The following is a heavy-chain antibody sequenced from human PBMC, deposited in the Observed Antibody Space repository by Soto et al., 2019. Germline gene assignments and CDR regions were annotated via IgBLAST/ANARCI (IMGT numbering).Heavy chain of an antibody. J-gene: IGHJ6*02. D-gene: IGHD2-2*01. Sequence: ASVKVSCKASGYTFTGYYMHWVRQAPGQGLEWMGWINPNSGGTNYAQKFQGRVTMTRDTSISTAYMELSRLRSDDTAVYYCARDSGSSVVVPAAPRFGYYGMDVWGQGTTVTVSS. CDR2: INPNSGGT. CDR3: ARDSGSSVVVPAAPRFGYYGMDV. CDR1: GYTFTGYY. V-gene: IGHV1-2*02.